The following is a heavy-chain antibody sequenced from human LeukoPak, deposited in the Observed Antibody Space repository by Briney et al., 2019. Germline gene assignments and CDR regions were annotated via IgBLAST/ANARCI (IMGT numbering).Heavy chain of an antibody. Sequence: PGGSLRLSCAASGFTFSSYSMNWVRQAPGKGLEWVSGISWNSNSIGYADSVKGRFTISRDNAKNSLYLQMNSLRTEDTALYYCVKDGNFFGETWGQGTLVTVTS. V-gene: IGHV3-9*01. D-gene: IGHD3-3*01. J-gene: IGHJ4*02. CDR3: VKDGNFFGET. CDR1: GFTFSSYS. CDR2: ISWNSNSI.